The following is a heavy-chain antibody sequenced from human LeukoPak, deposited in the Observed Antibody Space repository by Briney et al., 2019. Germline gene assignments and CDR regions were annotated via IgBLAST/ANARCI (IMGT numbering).Heavy chain of an antibody. V-gene: IGHV1-69*13. CDR3: ARVADIVVVPADPASSAFDI. CDR1: GGTFSSYA. D-gene: IGHD2-2*01. CDR2: IIPIFGTA. Sequence: ASVKVSCKASGGTFSSYAISWVRQAPGQGLEWMGGIIPIFGTANYAQKFQGRVTITADESTSTAYMELSSLRSEDTDVYYCARVADIVVVPADPASSAFDIWGQGTMVTVSS. J-gene: IGHJ3*02.